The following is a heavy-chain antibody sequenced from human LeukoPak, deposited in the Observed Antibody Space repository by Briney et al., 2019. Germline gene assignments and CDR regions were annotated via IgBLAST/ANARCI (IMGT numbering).Heavy chain of an antibody. Sequence: GGSLRLSCAASGFTFNNYAMSWVRQAPGKGLEWVSAISGSGGSISGSGGSTYYGDSMKGRFTISRDNSKNTLYLQMNSLRAEDTAVYYCAKAAGYSSSWFLDYWGQGTLVTVSS. CDR2: ISGSGGSISGSGGST. J-gene: IGHJ4*02. V-gene: IGHV3-23*01. CDR1: GFTFNNYA. CDR3: AKAAGYSSSWFLDY. D-gene: IGHD6-13*01.